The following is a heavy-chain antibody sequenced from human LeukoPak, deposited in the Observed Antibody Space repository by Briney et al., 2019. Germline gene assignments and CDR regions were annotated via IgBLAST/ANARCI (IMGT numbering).Heavy chain of an antibody. V-gene: IGHV3-23*01. Sequence: GGSLRLSCAASGFTFSSYAMNWVRQAPGKGLEWVSTVSGTGAYTYYADSVKGRFTISRDNSKNTLCLQMNSLRAEDTAVYYCARDPQSSQQLVSYWGQGTLVTVFS. J-gene: IGHJ4*02. D-gene: IGHD6-13*01. CDR2: VSGTGAYT. CDR1: GFTFSSYA. CDR3: ARDPQSSQQLVSY.